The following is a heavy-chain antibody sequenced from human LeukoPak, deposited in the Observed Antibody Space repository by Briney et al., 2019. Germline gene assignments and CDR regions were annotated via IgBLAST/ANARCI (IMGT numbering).Heavy chain of an antibody. CDR3: ARDSPHGGDGYISDY. D-gene: IGHD5-24*01. J-gene: IGHJ4*02. V-gene: IGHV3-48*01. CDR2: ISSSGVTI. Sequence: GGSLRLSCAASGFTFTNHGMNWVRQAPGKGLEWISYISSSGVTIYYADSLKGRFTISRDNAEKSVHLQMNSLRAEDTAVYYCARDSPHGGDGYISDYWGQGTLVTVSS. CDR1: GFTFTNHG.